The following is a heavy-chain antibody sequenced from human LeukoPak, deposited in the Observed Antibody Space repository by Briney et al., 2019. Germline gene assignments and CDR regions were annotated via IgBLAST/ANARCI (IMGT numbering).Heavy chain of an antibody. V-gene: IGHV3-48*04. D-gene: IGHD3-10*02. J-gene: IGHJ6*04. CDR3: AELGITMIGGV. Sequence: GGSLRLSCAASGFTFSSYWVHWVRQAPGKGLEWVSAISGSGSTIYYADSVKGRFTISRDNAKNSLYLQMNSLRAEDTAVYYCAELGITMIGGVWGKGTTVTISS. CDR1: GFTFSSYW. CDR2: ISGSGSTI.